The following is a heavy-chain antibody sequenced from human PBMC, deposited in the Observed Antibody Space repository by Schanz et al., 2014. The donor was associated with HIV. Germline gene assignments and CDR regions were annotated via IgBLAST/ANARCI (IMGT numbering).Heavy chain of an antibody. V-gene: IGHV1-69*01. D-gene: IGHD1-1*01. CDR2: IIPIFGTS. CDR3: ASPAESERGPGDAFDI. CDR1: GYTFTGYY. J-gene: IGHJ3*02. Sequence: QVQLVQSGAEVKKPGASVKVSCKASGYTFTGYYMHWVRQAPGQGLEWMGGIIPIFGTSNYAPRFQGRLTMTADVSTNTASMELSSLRPEDTAVYYCASPAESERGPGDAFDIWGQGTLVTVSS.